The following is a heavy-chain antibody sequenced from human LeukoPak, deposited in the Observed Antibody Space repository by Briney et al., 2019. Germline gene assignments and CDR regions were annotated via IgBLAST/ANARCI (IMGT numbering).Heavy chain of an antibody. V-gene: IGHV1-18*01. D-gene: IGHD4-23*01. J-gene: IGHJ4*02. CDR3: ARDLGYGGTRIDY. CDR1: GYTLTELS. CDR2: ISAYNGNT. Sequence: ASVKVSCKVSGYTLTELSMHWVRQAPGQGLEWMGWISAYNGNTNYAQKLQGRVTMTTDTSTSTAYMELRSLRSDDTAVYYCARDLGYGGTRIDYWGQGTLVTVSS.